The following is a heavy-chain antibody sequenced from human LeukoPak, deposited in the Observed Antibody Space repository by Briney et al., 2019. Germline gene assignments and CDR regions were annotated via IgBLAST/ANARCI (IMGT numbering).Heavy chain of an antibody. CDR3: TTYSNSSGGY. CDR1: GFTFSDSA. D-gene: IGHD6-6*01. CDR2: IRSKPKSYAT. Sequence: GGSLRLSCAASGFTFSDSAMHWVRQASGKGLEWVGRIRSKPKSYATAYAASVKGRFTISRDDSNNTAYLQMSSLKTEDTAVYYCTTYSNSSGGYWGQGTLVTVSS. J-gene: IGHJ4*02. V-gene: IGHV3-73*01.